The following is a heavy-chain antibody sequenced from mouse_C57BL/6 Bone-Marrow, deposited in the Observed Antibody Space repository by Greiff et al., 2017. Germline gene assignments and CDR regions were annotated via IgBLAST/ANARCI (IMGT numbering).Heavy chain of an antibody. CDR3: ARRDY. J-gene: IGHJ2*01. CDR2: ISSGGSYT. Sequence: EVQLVESGGDLVKPGGSLKLSCAASGFTFSSYGMSWVRQTPDKRLEWVATISSGGSYTYYPDSVKGRFTISRDNAKNTLYLQMSSLKSEDTAMYYCARRDYWGQGTTLTVSS. V-gene: IGHV5-6*01. CDR1: GFTFSSYG.